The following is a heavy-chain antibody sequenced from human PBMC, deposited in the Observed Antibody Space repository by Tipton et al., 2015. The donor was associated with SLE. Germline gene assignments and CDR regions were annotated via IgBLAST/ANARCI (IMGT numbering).Heavy chain of an antibody. V-gene: IGHV1-46*01. Sequence: QLVQSGAEVKQPGASVKVSCKASGYTFTSYYIHWVRQAPGQGLEWMGIIIPSAGSTNYAQKFQGRVTMTRDTSTSTVYMELRSLRSDDTAVYYCARDPLRMAAAGTHFDYWGQGTLVTVSS. CDR3: ARDPLRMAAAGTHFDY. CDR1: GYTFTSYY. CDR2: IIPSAGST. D-gene: IGHD6-13*01. J-gene: IGHJ4*02.